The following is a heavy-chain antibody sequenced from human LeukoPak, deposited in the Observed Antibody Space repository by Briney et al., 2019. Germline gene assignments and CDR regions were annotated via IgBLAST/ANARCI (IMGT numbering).Heavy chain of an antibody. V-gene: IGHV1-69*04. D-gene: IGHD5-24*01. CDR1: GGTFSSYA. CDR3: ARGGSRDGYNFQFDY. J-gene: IGHJ4*02. Sequence: SVKVSCKASGGTFSSYAISWVRQAPGQGLEWMGRIIPIFGIANYAQKLQGRVTITADKSTSTAYMELSSLRSEDTAVYYCARGGSRDGYNFQFDYWGQGTLVTVSS. CDR2: IIPIFGIA.